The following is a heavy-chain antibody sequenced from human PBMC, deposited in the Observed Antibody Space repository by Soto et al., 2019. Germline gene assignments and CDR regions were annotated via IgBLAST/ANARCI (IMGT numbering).Heavy chain of an antibody. J-gene: IGHJ6*04. CDR1: GYTFTSYD. Sequence: QVQLVQSGAEVKKPGASVKVSCKASGYTFTSYDINWVRQATGQGLEWMGWMNPNSGNTGYAQKFQGRVTMTRNTSISTAYMELSTLRSDDTAVYYCARERTGTASMDVWGEGTTVTVSS. CDR2: MNPNSGNT. D-gene: IGHD1-1*01. V-gene: IGHV1-8*01. CDR3: ARERTGTASMDV.